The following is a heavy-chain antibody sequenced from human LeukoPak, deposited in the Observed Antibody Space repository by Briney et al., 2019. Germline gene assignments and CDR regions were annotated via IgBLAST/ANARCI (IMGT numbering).Heavy chain of an antibody. CDR3: ARGAGVFFDN. V-gene: IGHV3-7*01. CDR1: RLSLSSYG. D-gene: IGHD3-10*01. Sequence: GGSLRLSCEASRLSLSSYGMTWVRQAPGKGLEWVAYIKEDGSEKFYVGSVKGRFTISRDNARKSVYLQMHSLRVEDTAVYYCARGAGVFFDNWGQGTLVTVSS. J-gene: IGHJ4*02. CDR2: IKEDGSEK.